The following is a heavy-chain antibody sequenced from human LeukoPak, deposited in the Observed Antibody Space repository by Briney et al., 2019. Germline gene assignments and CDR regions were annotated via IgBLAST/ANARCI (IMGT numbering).Heavy chain of an antibody. CDR2: IYYSANN. CDR1: GGSISSSSYY. Sequence: SETLSLTCTVSGGSISSSSYYWGSIRQPPGKGLEWIGSIYYSANNYYNPSLKSRVTISVDPSKNQFSLKLSSVTAADTAVYYCARLAGDRSDDAFDIWGQGTMVTVSS. V-gene: IGHV4-39*01. CDR3: ARLAGDRSDDAFDI. J-gene: IGHJ3*02. D-gene: IGHD7-27*01.